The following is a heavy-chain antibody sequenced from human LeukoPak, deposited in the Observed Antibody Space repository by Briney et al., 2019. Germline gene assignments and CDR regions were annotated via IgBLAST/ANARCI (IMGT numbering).Heavy chain of an antibody. J-gene: IGHJ4*02. CDR3: ARVTGYMIEDYFDY. CDR1: GDSISSRSHY. CDR2: VYYSGKT. V-gene: IGHV4-39*07. D-gene: IGHD3-22*01. Sequence: SETLSLTCNVSGDSISSRSHYWGWIRQPPGMGLEWIGTVYYSGKTDYNPSLKSRVTISIDTSKNQFSLKLSSVSAADTAVYYCARVTGYMIEDYFDYWGQGTLVTVSS.